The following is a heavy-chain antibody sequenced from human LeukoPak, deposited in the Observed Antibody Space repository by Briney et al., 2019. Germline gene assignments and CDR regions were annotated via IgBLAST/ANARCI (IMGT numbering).Heavy chain of an antibody. J-gene: IGHJ5*02. CDR1: GDSSSNNNW. D-gene: IGHD5-24*01. V-gene: IGHV4/OR15-8*02. Sequence: PSETLSLTCVVSGDSSSNNNWWSWVRQPPGMGLEWIGEIHHSGNTNYNPSLKSRVTISIDNSKNQFSLKLTSVTAADTAAYYCARGVPTIGRDNRFDPWGQGTLVTVSS. CDR2: IHHSGNT. CDR3: ARGVPTIGRDNRFDP.